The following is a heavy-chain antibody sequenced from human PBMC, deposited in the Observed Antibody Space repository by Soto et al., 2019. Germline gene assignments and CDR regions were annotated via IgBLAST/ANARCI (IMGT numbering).Heavy chain of an antibody. D-gene: IGHD3-16*02. J-gene: IGHJ5*02. CDR2: IIPIFGTA. CDR1: GGTFSSYA. V-gene: IGHV1-69*01. Sequence: QVQLVQSGAEVKKPGSPVKVSCKASGGTFSSYAISWVRQAPGQGLEWMGGIIPIFGTANYAQKFQGRVTITADESTSTAYMELSSLRSEDTAVYYCARDRRAYDYVWGSYRFNWFDPWGQGTLVTVSS. CDR3: ARDRRAYDYVWGSYRFNWFDP.